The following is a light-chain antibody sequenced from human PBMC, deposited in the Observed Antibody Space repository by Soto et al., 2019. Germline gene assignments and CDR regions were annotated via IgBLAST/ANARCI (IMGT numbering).Light chain of an antibody. Sequence: EIVLTQSPGTLSLSPGERATLSCRASQSVSSSSLAWYQQKPGQAPRLLIYGASSRATGIPDRFSGSGSGTVFTLTISRLEPEDFAVFYCQQYGSSPYTFGQWTYLEIK. CDR2: GAS. CDR3: QQYGSSPYT. CDR1: QSVSSSS. J-gene: IGKJ2*01. V-gene: IGKV3-20*01.